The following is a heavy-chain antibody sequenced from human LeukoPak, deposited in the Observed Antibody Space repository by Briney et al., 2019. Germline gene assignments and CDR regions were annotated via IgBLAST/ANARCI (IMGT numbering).Heavy chain of an antibody. CDR1: GGSISSGSYY. D-gene: IGHD3-10*01. CDR3: ARGVVRGASPNHWFDP. J-gene: IGHJ5*01. V-gene: IGHV4-61*01. CDR2: IYYSGST. Sequence: SETLSLTCTVSGGSISSGSYYWSWIRQPPGKGLEWIGYIYYSGSTNYNPSLKSRVTISVDTSKNQFSLKLSSVTAADTAVYYCARGVVRGASPNHWFDPWGQGTLVTVSS.